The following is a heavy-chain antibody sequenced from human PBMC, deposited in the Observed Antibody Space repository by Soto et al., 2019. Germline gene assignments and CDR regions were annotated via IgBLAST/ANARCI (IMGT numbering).Heavy chain of an antibody. CDR1: GFTFSTYA. Sequence: EVQLLESGGGLVQPGGSLRLSCAASGFTFSTYAMTWVRQAPGKGLKWVSALSASGATTYHADSVKGRFTISRDNSENTLYLQMNSLRAEDTAVYYCAKGLRGSQYYYYGMDVWGQGTTVPVSS. V-gene: IGHV3-23*01. J-gene: IGHJ6*02. CDR2: LSASGATT. CDR3: AKGLRGSQYYYYGMDV. D-gene: IGHD1-26*01.